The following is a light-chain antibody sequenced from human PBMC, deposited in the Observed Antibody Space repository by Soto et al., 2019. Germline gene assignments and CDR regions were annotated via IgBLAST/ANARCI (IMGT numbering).Light chain of an antibody. J-gene: IGKJ5*01. CDR1: QSISSY. Sequence: DIHMTQSKSSLSASVGDRVTITCSASQSISSYVNWYQQKPGKAPKLLIYAASSLQSGVPSRFSGSGSGTDFTLTISSLQPEDFATYYCQPSYSTPSITFGQGTRLEIK. V-gene: IGKV1-39*01. CDR2: AAS. CDR3: QPSYSTPSIT.